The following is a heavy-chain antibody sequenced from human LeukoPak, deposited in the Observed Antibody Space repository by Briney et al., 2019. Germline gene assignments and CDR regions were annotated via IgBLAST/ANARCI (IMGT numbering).Heavy chain of an antibody. Sequence: GGSLRLSCAASGFSFSSFGMHWVRQAPGKGPEWVTSIRYDGSRKHYTDSVKGRFTISRDNSKNTLYLQMNSLRAEDTAVYYCAKDRSGWTDLGYFDYWGQGTLVTVSS. J-gene: IGHJ4*02. D-gene: IGHD6-19*01. CDR3: AKDRSGWTDLGYFDY. CDR1: GFSFSSFG. V-gene: IGHV3-30*02. CDR2: IRYDGSRK.